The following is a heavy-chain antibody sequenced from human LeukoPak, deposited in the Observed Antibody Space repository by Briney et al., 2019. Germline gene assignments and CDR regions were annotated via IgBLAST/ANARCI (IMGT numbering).Heavy chain of an antibody. J-gene: IGHJ4*02. V-gene: IGHV4-61*01. CDR2: IYYSGST. Sequence: SETLSLTCTVSGGSISSSSYYWSWIRQPPGKGLEWIGYIYYSGSTNYNPSLKSRVTISVDTSKNQFSLKLSSVTAADTAVYYCARVGEMSIVGAYFDYWGQGTLVTVSS. D-gene: IGHD1-26*01. CDR1: GGSISSSSYY. CDR3: ARVGEMSIVGAYFDY.